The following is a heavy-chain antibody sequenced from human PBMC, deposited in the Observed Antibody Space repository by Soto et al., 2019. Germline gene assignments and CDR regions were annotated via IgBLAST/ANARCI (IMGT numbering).Heavy chain of an antibody. Sequence: GGSLRLSCAASGFTFGTYAMHWVRQAPGKGLEWVAVIYYDGSNRYYGDAVKGRFTISRDNSKRPLYLQMSSLRAEDTAVYYCARAFCTNGVCYYFFDYWGHGTLVTVSS. CDR1: GFTFGTYA. J-gene: IGHJ4*01. CDR2: IYYDGSNR. V-gene: IGHV3-33*01. D-gene: IGHD2-8*01. CDR3: ARAFCTNGVCYYFFDY.